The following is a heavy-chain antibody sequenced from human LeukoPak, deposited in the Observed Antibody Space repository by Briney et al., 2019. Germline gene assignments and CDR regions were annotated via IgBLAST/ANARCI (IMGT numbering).Heavy chain of an antibody. J-gene: IGHJ4*02. Sequence: SETLSLTCTVSGGSISSVDYYWSWIRQPPGKGLEWIGYIYYSGSTYYNPSLKSRVIISLDTSKNQFSLKLSSVTAADTAVYYCARVRGYYGGNFDYWGQGTLVIVSA. CDR3: ARVRGYYGGNFDY. CDR2: IYYSGST. V-gene: IGHV4-30-4*08. D-gene: IGHD3-10*01. CDR1: GGSISSVDYY.